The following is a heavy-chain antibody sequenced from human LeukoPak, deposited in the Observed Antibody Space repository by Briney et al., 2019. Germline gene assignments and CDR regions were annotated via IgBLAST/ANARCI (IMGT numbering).Heavy chain of an antibody. V-gene: IGHV4-59*01. CDR3: ARGGWNKFDY. J-gene: IGHJ4*02. CDR2: IFYSGTT. Sequence: SGTLSLTCAVYGGSFSGYYWSWIRQPPGKGLEWIGFIFYSGTTNYNPSLKSRVTISVDTSKNQFSLKLSSVTAADTAVYYCARGGWNKFDYWGQGTLVTVSS. D-gene: IGHD3-22*01. CDR1: GGSFSGYY.